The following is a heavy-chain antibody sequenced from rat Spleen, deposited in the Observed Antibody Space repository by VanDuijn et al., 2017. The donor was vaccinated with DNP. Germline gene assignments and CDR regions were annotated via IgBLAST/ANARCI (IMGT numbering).Heavy chain of an antibody. V-gene: IGHV5-46*01. D-gene: IGHD1-11*01. J-gene: IGHJ3*01. Sequence: EVQLVESGGGLVQPGRSMKLSCAASGFTFSDFPMAWVRQTPTKGLEWVAYIRFDGGSTYYGDSVKGRFTISRDNAENTLYLQMGSLGSEDTATYYCARGVYGGYEDWFANWGQGTLVTVSS. CDR2: IRFDGGST. CDR1: GFTFSDFP. CDR3: ARGVYGGYEDWFAN.